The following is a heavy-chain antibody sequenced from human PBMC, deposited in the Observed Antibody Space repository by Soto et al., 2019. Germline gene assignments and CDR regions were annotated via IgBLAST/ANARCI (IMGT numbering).Heavy chain of an antibody. CDR1: GFSLSTSGVG. CDR3: AHNVFFDI. Sequence: QITLKESGPTLVKPTQTLTLTCTFSGFSLSTSGVGVGWIRQPPGKALEWLALIYWDDDKRYSPSLKTRLSNSTHTPQNPVFLTMTYMYPLETPPYYCAHNVFFDIWGQGTMVTVSS. V-gene: IGHV2-5*02. CDR2: IYWDDDK. D-gene: IGHD2-21*01. J-gene: IGHJ3*02.